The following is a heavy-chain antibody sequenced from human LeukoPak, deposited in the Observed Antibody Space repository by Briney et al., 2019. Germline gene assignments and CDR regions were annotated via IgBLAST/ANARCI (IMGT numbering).Heavy chain of an antibody. D-gene: IGHD3-10*01. J-gene: IGHJ4*02. Sequence: ASVKVSCKGSGYTFTSYYMHWGRQGPGQGQEWVGIINPSGGSTSNAQKFQGRGTMTRDTSTSTVYMELSSLRSEDTAVYYCASGSVRLYWRQATLVTVSS. CDR2: INPSGGST. V-gene: IGHV1-46*01. CDR3: ASGSVRLY. CDR1: GYTFTSYY.